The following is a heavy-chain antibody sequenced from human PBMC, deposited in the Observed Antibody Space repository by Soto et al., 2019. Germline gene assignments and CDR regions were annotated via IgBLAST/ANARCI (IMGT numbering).Heavy chain of an antibody. J-gene: IGHJ4*02. CDR2: INPNSGGT. Sequence: ASVKVSCKASGYTFTGYYMHWVRQAPGQGLEWMGWINPNSGGTNYAQKFQGWVTMTRDTSISTAYMELSRLRSDDTAVYYCARAPRQLYGSGSYYNVFVDYWGQGTLVTVSS. CDR3: ARAPRQLYGSGSYYNVFVDY. D-gene: IGHD3-10*01. CDR1: GYTFTGYY. V-gene: IGHV1-2*04.